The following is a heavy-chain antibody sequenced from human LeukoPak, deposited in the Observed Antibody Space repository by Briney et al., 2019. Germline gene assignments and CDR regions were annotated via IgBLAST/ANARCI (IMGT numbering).Heavy chain of an antibody. D-gene: IGHD3-16*01. J-gene: IGHJ4*02. CDR1: GYTFTSYY. CDR2: INPRGGST. Sequence: ASVKVSCKASGYTFTSYYMHWVRQAPGQGLEWMGIINPRGGSTSYAQKLQGRVTMTTDTSTSTAYMELRSLRSDDTAVYYCARKAYDYVWGSYPSKLDYWGQGTLVTVSS. CDR3: ARKAYDYVWGSYPSKLDY. V-gene: IGHV1-46*01.